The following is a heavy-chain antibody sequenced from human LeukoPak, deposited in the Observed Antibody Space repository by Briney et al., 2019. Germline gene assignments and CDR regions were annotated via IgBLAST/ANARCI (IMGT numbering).Heavy chain of an antibody. Sequence: ASVKVSCKASGGTFISYAISWVRQAPGQGLEWMGGIIPIFGTANYAQKFQGRVAITTDESTSTAYMELSSLRSEDTAVYYCAKGRIVKMVRGGYYYYYMDVWVKGTTDTVSS. CDR2: IIPIFGTA. CDR1: GGTFISYA. D-gene: IGHD3-10*01. J-gene: IGHJ6*03. V-gene: IGHV1-69*05. CDR3: AKGRIVKMVRGGYYYYYMDV.